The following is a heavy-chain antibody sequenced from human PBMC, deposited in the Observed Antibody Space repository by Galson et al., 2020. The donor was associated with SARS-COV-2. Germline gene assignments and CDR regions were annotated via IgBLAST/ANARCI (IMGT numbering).Heavy chain of an antibody. D-gene: IGHD3-10*01. CDR1: GFSFSTYG. Sequence: TGGSLRLSCAASGFSFSTYGMHWVRQAPGKGLEWVALIWYDGSNKYSADSVKGRFTISRDNSKNTLYLQMNSLRAEDTAVYYCAREDYYGSGSYGVLDIWGQGTMVTVSS. J-gene: IGHJ3*02. CDR3: AREDYYGSGSYGVLDI. V-gene: IGHV3-33*01. CDR2: IWYDGSNK.